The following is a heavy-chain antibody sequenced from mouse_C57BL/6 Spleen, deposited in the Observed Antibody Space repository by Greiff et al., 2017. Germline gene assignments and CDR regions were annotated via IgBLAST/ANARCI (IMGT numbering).Heavy chain of an antibody. CDR1: EYEFPSHD. CDR3: ARSPYCGSSHWYFDV. Sequence: EVMLVESGGGLVQPGESLKLSCESNEYEFPSHDMSWVRKTPEKRLELVAAINSDGGSTYYPDTMERRFIISRDNTKKTLYLQMSSLRSEDTALYYCARSPYCGSSHWYFDVWGTGTTVTVSS. D-gene: IGHD1-1*01. J-gene: IGHJ1*03. V-gene: IGHV5-2*03. CDR2: INSDGGST.